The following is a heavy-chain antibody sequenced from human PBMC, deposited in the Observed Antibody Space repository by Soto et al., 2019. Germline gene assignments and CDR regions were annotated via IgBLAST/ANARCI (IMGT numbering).Heavy chain of an antibody. CDR3: ARDCSGGACYPASFDY. J-gene: IGHJ4*02. CDR1: AGSISTYH. D-gene: IGHD2-15*01. Sequence: QVQLQESGPGLVKPSETLSLTCSVSAGSISTYHWSWIRQPAGKGLEWIGRIYYTGSTDYNPSLQSRVTMSVDTSKNQFSLKVSSVTAADTAVYYCARDCSGGACYPASFDYWGQGTLVTVSS. CDR2: IYYTGST. V-gene: IGHV4-4*07.